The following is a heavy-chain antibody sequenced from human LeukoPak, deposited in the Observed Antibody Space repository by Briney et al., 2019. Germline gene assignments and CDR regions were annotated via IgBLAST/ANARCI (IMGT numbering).Heavy chain of an antibody. Sequence: GGSLRLSCAASGFTFSSYAMSWVRQAPGKGLEWVSAISGSGGSTYYADSVKGRFTISRDNSKNTLYLQMNSLRAEDTAVYYCAKGTGYDFWSGYLLYYGMDVWGQGTTVTVSS. V-gene: IGHV3-23*01. D-gene: IGHD3-3*01. J-gene: IGHJ6*02. CDR1: GFTFSSYA. CDR3: AKGTGYDFWSGYLLYYGMDV. CDR2: ISGSGGST.